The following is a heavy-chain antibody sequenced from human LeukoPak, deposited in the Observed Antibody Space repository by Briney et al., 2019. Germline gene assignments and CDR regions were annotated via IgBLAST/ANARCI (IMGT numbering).Heavy chain of an antibody. V-gene: IGHV1-24*01. J-gene: IGHJ4*02. CDR2: FDPEDGET. Sequence: VASVKVSCKVSGYTLTELSMHWVRQAPGKGLEWMGGFDPEDGETIYAQKFQGRVTMTEDTSTDTAYMELSSLRSEDTAVYYCATPSFDSLLCYFDYWGQGTLVTVSS. D-gene: IGHD3-9*01. CDR3: ATPSFDSLLCYFDY. CDR1: GYTLTELS.